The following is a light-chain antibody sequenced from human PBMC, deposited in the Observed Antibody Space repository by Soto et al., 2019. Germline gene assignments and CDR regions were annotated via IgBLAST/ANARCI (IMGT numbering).Light chain of an antibody. CDR3: QKYDNWPWK. V-gene: IGKV3-20*01. J-gene: IGKJ1*01. Sequence: EIVLTQSPGTLSFSPGEISALSCRASQSVSSDYLAWYQQKPGQGPRLLMYGASSRATGIPDRFSGSGSGTDFTLTISRLEPEDFAVYYCQKYDNWPWKFGQGTKVDIK. CDR2: GAS. CDR1: QSVSSDY.